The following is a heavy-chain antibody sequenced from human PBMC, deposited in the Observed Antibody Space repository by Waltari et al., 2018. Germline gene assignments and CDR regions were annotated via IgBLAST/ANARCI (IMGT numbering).Heavy chain of an antibody. Sequence: QVQLQQWGAGLLKPSETLSLTCAVYGGSFSGYYWSWIRQPPGKGLEWIGEINHSGSTNYNPSLKSRVTISVDTSKNQFSLKLSSVTAADTAVYYCVRRSDPSSGWPHDAFDIWGQGTMVTVSS. V-gene: IGHV4-34*01. CDR3: VRRSDPSSGWPHDAFDI. J-gene: IGHJ3*02. D-gene: IGHD6-19*01. CDR2: INHSGST. CDR1: GGSFSGYY.